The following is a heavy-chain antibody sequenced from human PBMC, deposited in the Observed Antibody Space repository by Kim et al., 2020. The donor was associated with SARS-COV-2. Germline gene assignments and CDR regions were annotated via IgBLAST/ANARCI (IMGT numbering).Heavy chain of an antibody. V-gene: IGHV3-33*01. CDR1: GFTFSSYG. J-gene: IGHJ6*03. Sequence: GGSLRLSCAASGFTFSSYGMHWVRQAPGKGLEWVAVIWYDGSNKYYADSVKGRFTISRDNSKNTLYLQMNSLRAEDTAVYYCARVGGGYCTNGVCPDMDVWGKGTTVTVSS. CDR2: IWYDGSNK. CDR3: ARVGGGYCTNGVCPDMDV. D-gene: IGHD2-8*01.